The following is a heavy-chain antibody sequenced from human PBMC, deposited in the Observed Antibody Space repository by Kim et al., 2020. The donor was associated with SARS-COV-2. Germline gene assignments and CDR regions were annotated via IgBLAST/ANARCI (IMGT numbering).Heavy chain of an antibody. J-gene: IGHJ4*01. Sequence: SETLSLTCAVYGGSFSGYYWSWIRQPPGKGLEWIGEINHSGSTNYNPSLKSRVTISVDTSKNQFSLKLSSVTAADTAVYYCASKSARSYYYDSSGYYDY. CDR2: INHSGST. CDR1: GGSFSGYY. D-gene: IGHD3-22*01. CDR3: ASKSARSYYYDSSGYYDY. V-gene: IGHV4-34*01.